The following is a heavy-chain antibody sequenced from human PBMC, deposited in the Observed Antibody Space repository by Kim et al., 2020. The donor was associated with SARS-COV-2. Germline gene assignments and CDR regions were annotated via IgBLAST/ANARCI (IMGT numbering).Heavy chain of an antibody. Sequence: GGSLRLSCAASGFTFSLYAMSWVHQAPGKGLEWVSSISGNGESTYYADSVKGRFTISRDTSKSTLYLQMNSLRAEDTAVYYCARDRRGFHPYYGMDVWGQGTTVTVSS. CDR2: ISGNGEST. V-gene: IGHV3-23*01. CDR1: GFTFSLYA. CDR3: ARDRRGFHPYYGMDV. D-gene: IGHD3-10*01. J-gene: IGHJ6*02.